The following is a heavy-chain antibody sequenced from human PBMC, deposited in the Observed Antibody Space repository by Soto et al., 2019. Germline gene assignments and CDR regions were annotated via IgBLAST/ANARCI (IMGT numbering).Heavy chain of an antibody. CDR3: ARGGKQQLVRSQYFDL. Sequence: SETLSLTCAVYDGSFSGYYWSWIRQPPGKGLEWIGEINHSGSTNYNPPLKSRVTISVDTSKNQFSLKLSSVTAADTAVYYCARGGKQQLVRSQYFDLWGRGT. CDR2: INHSGST. J-gene: IGHJ2*01. D-gene: IGHD6-13*01. CDR1: DGSFSGYY. V-gene: IGHV4-34*01.